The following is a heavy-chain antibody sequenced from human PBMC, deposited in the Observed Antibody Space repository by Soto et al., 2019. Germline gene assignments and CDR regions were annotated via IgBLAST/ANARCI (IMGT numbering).Heavy chain of an antibody. CDR2: INSDGSSI. Sequence: GGSLRLSCATSGFAFSNTWIHWVRQVPGQGLVWVSRINSDGSSIIYADSVKGRFTLSRDNAKNTVHLQMSSLRVADTAVYYCAKDWYHTIDSWGQGIPVTVSS. CDR1: GFAFSNTW. J-gene: IGHJ4*02. CDR3: AKDWYHTIDS. D-gene: IGHD1-20*01. V-gene: IGHV3-74*01.